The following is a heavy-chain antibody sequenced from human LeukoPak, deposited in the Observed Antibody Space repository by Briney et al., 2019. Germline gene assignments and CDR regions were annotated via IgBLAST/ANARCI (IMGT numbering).Heavy chain of an antibody. CDR2: ISAYNGNT. V-gene: IGHV1-18*01. CDR1: GYTFTSYG. CDR3: ARVLSTRSGYDFFNY. Sequence: VKVSCKASGYTFTSYGISWVRQAPGQGLEWMGWISAYNGNTNYAQKLQGRVTMTTDTSTSTAYMELRSLRSDDTAVYYCARVLSTRSGYDFFNYWGQGTLVTVSS. D-gene: IGHD5-12*01. J-gene: IGHJ4*02.